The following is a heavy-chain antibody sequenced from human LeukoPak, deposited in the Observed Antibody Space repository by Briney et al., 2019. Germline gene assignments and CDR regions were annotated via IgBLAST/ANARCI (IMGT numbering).Heavy chain of an antibody. D-gene: IGHD3-16*01. CDR2: ISKSGDHT. CDR1: GLTFNNYA. CDR3: ATSWGPDTSAFRWGRDGMDV. Sequence: GGSLRLSCAVSGLTFNNYAMSWDRQAPGKGLEWVSAISKSGDHTYYAASAKGRFTIYRDNSKSTQYLQMNSLRAEDTAVYYCATSWGPDTSAFRWGRDGMDVWGQGTTVTVSS. J-gene: IGHJ6*02. V-gene: IGHV3-23*01.